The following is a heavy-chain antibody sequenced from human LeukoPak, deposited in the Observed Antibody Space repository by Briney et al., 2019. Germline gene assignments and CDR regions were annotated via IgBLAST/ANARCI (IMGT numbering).Heavy chain of an antibody. Sequence: GGSLRLSCAASGFTVNSNYMNRVRQAPGKGLEWVSVLYSDGRTYYADSVEGRFTISRDTSKNTLYLQVNSLRAEDTAVYYCARGGGYYPIDYWGQGTLVTVSS. V-gene: IGHV3-53*01. J-gene: IGHJ4*02. CDR3: ARGGGYYPIDY. CDR1: GFTVNSNY. D-gene: IGHD2-15*01. CDR2: LYSDGRT.